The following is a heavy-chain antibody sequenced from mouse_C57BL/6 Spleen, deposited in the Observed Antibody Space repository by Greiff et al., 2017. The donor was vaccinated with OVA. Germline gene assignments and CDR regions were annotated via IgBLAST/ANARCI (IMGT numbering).Heavy chain of an antibody. V-gene: IGHV1-53*01. CDR2: INPSNGGT. CDR1: GYTFTSYW. D-gene: IGHD4-1*01. Sequence: QVQLQQPGPELVKPGASVKLSCKASGYTFTSYWMHWVKQRPGQGLEWIGNINPSNGGTNYNEKFKSKATLTVDKSSSKAYMQLSSLTSEDAAVYYCARSRNWDVSYWYFDVWGTGTTVTVAS. CDR3: ARSRNWDVSYWYFDV. J-gene: IGHJ1*03.